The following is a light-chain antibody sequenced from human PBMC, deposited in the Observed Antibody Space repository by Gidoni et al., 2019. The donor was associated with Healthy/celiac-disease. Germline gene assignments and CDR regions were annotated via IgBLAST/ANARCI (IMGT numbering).Light chain of an antibody. J-gene: IGKJ2*01. CDR1: QSVSSY. CDR2: DAS. V-gene: IGKV3-11*01. Sequence: EIVLTQSPATLSLSPGERATLSCRASQSVSSYLAWYQQKPGQAPRLLIYDASNRATGIPARFSGSGSGTDFTLTISSLEPEDFAVYYCQQRSNWLHTFXQXTKLXIK. CDR3: QQRSNWLHT.